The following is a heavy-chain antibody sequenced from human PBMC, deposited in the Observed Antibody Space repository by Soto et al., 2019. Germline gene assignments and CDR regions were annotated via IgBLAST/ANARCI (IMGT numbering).Heavy chain of an antibody. D-gene: IGHD6-13*01. Sequence: QVQLVQSGAEVKKPGSSVKVSCKASGGTFSSYAISWVRQAPGQGLEWMGVIIPIFGTANYAQKFQGRVTITADECTSTAYMELSSLRAEDTAVYYCARGESSSWYFDYYYGMDVWGQGTTVTVSS. CDR3: ARGESSSWYFDYYYGMDV. CDR2: IIPIFGTA. CDR1: GGTFSSYA. J-gene: IGHJ6*02. V-gene: IGHV1-69*01.